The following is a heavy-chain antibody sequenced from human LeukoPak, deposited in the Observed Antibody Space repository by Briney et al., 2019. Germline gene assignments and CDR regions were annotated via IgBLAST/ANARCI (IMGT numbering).Heavy chain of an antibody. CDR2: ISGSGGST. CDR3: AKDGGSGYYYFDY. D-gene: IGHD3-22*01. J-gene: IGHJ4*02. Sequence: GGSLRLSCAASGFPFSSYAMSWVRQAPGKGLDWVSAISGSGGSTYYADSVKGRFTISRDNSKNTLYVQMNSLRAEDTAVYYCAKDGGSGYYYFDYWGQGTLVTVSS. CDR1: GFPFSSYA. V-gene: IGHV3-23*01.